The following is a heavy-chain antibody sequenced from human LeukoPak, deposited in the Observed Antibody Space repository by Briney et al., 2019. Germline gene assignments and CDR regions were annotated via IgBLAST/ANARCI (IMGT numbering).Heavy chain of an antibody. CDR3: TTRTVLLWFGEDSYDY. CDR1: GFTFSNAW. D-gene: IGHD3-10*01. V-gene: IGHV3-15*01. CDR2: IKSKTDGGTT. J-gene: IGHJ4*02. Sequence: PGGSLRLSCAASGFTFSNAWMSSVRQAPGKGLEWVGRIKSKTDGGTTDYAAPVNGRFTISRDDSKNTLYLQMNSLKTEDTAVYYCTTRTVLLWFGEDSYDYWGQGTLVTVSS.